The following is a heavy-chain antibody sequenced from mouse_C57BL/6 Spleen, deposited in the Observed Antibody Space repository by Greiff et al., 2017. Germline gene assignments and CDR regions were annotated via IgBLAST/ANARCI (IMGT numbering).Heavy chain of an antibody. CDR3: ARNPHVGSYFAY. D-gene: IGHD1-1*02. CDR2: INPSNGGT. V-gene: IGHV1-53*01. J-gene: IGHJ3*01. Sequence: QVQLQQSGTELVKPGASVKLSCKASGYTFTSYWMHWVKQRPGQGLEWIGNINPSNGGTNYNEKFKSKATLTVDKSSSTADMQLSSLTSEDSAVYYCARNPHVGSYFAYWGQGTLVTVSA. CDR1: GYTFTSYW.